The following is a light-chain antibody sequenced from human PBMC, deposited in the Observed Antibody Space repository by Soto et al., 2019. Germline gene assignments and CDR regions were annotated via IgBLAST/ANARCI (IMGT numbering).Light chain of an antibody. V-gene: IGKV1-39*01. CDR2: DAS. CDR1: QSISTY. J-gene: IGKJ2*01. CDR3: QQGYSRT. Sequence: DIQMTQSPSSLSASVGDRVTITCRASQSISTYLSWYQQKPGKAPKLLIYDASRLQSGVPSRFTGSGAGTDFTLAINSLQPEDFATYYCQQGYSRTFGQGTRLEIK.